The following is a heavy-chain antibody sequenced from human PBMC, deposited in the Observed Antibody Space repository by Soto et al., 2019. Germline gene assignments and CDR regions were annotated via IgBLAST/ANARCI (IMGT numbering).Heavy chain of an antibody. CDR2: IIPIFGTA. CDR3: ARVDYYDSSGHDAGVDDY. J-gene: IGHJ4*02. D-gene: IGHD3-22*01. CDR1: GGTFSSYA. V-gene: IGHV1-69*13. Sequence: SVKVSCKASGGTFSSYAMRWVRQAPGQGLEWMGGIIPIFGTANYAQKFQGRVTITADESTSTAYMELSSLRSEDTAVYYCARVDYYDSSGHDAGVDDYWGQGTLVTVSS.